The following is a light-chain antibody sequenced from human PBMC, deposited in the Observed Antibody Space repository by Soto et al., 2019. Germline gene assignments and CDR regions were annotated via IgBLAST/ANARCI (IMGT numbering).Light chain of an antibody. J-gene: IGKJ1*01. Sequence: DIQMTQSPTTLSASVGDRVTITCRASQSISSLLAWYQQKPGKAPKLLIYDASSLESGVPSRFSGSGSGTEFTLTISSLQPDDFATYYCLQDINYPWTFGQRTKVDIK. V-gene: IGKV1-5*01. CDR3: LQDINYPWT. CDR1: QSISSL. CDR2: DAS.